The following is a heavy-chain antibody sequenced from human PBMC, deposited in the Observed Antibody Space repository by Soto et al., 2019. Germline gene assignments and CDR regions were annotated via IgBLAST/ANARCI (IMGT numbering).Heavy chain of an antibody. CDR2: LYPPGST. CDR3: ATDQNIMPDG. D-gene: IGHD1-20*01. Sequence: GGSLRLSCLVSGFTVSSDYMSWVRQAPGKGLEWVSSLYPPGSTNCANSVKGRFAISRDNSQNTTYLQMNNLRVEDTAVYYCATDQNIMPDGWGQGTLVTVSS. J-gene: IGHJ4*02. CDR1: GFTVSSDY. V-gene: IGHV3-66*01.